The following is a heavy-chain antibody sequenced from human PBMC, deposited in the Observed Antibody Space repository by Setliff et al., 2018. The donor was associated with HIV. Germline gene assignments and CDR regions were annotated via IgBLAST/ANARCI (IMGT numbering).Heavy chain of an antibody. Sequence: GGSLRLSCAVSGFSVSNKYMTWVRQAPGKGLEWVSIIYSDDYTYYADSIKGRFPISRDSSKNTLYLQMTSLRAEDTAVYYGAGRAYCSSTTCFDFWGQGTLVTVSS. D-gene: IGHD2-2*01. CDR3: AGRAYCSSTTCFDF. CDR2: IYSDDYT. V-gene: IGHV3-66*04. J-gene: IGHJ4*02. CDR1: GFSVSNKY.